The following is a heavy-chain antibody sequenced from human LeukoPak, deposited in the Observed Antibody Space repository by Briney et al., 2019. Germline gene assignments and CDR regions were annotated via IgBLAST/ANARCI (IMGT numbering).Heavy chain of an antibody. CDR2: ISAYNGNT. CDR3: ARDAGFMVEGVFTKHYMDV. V-gene: IGHV1-18*01. CDR1: GYTFTSYG. D-gene: IGHD3-10*01. Sequence: ASVKVSCKASGYTFTSYGISWVRRAPGQGLEWMGWISAYNGNTNYAQKLQGRVTMTTDTSTSTAYMELSRLRSDDTAVYYCARDAGFMVEGVFTKHYMDVWGKGTTVTVSS. J-gene: IGHJ6*03.